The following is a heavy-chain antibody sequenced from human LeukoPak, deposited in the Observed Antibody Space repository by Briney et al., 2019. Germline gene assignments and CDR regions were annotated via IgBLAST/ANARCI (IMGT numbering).Heavy chain of an antibody. CDR1: GFTFRSYT. Sequence: GGSLRLSCAATGFTFRSYTINWVRQAPGKGLEWLAYISTTGSTTYYADSVKGRFTISRDNAKDSLFLQMNSLRDEDTAVYYCARVRYSNSWYLVDYWGQGTLVIVPS. D-gene: IGHD6-13*01. J-gene: IGHJ4*02. CDR2: ISTTGSTT. V-gene: IGHV3-48*02. CDR3: ARVRYSNSWYLVDY.